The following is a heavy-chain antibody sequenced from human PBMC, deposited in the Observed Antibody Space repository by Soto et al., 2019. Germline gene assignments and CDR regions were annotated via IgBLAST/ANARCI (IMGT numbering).Heavy chain of an antibody. Sequence: PSETLSLTCTVSGGSISSSSYSWGWIRQPPGKGPEWIGTFYYSGSTYYNPSLKSRVTISVDTTKNQFFLKLNSVTAADTAVYYCARLQGYCIDTRCSGHYALDVSGQGTTVTVSS. D-gene: IGHD2-2*01. CDR3: ARLQGYCIDTRCSGHYALDV. CDR1: GGSISSSSYS. V-gene: IGHV4-39*01. J-gene: IGHJ6*02. CDR2: FYYSGST.